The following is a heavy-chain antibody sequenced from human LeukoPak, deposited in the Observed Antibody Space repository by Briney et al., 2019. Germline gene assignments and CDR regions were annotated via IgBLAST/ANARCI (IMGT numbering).Heavy chain of an antibody. J-gene: IGHJ4*02. V-gene: IGHV1-8*01. CDR3: AKRDAYDSSGFSPLFDH. Sequence: GASVKVSCKASGCTFTSYDINWVRQATGQGLEWMGWMNPNSGNTGYAQKFQGRVTVTRNTSISTAYMELSSLTAEDTAVYYCAKRDAYDSSGFSPLFDHWGQGTLVTVSS. CDR1: GCTFTSYD. CDR2: MNPNSGNT. D-gene: IGHD3-22*01.